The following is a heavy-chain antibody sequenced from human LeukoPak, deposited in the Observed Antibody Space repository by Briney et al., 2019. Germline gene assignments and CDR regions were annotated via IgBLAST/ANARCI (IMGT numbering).Heavy chain of an antibody. V-gene: IGHV4-59*01. D-gene: IGHD3-22*01. Sequence: PSETLSLTRTVSGGSISSYYWSWIRQPPGKGLEWIGYIYYSGSTNYNPSLKSRVTISVDTSKNQYSLKLSSVTAADTAVYYCARLDTYYYDSTPTYAFDIWGQGTMVTVSS. CDR3: ARLDTYYYDSTPTYAFDI. CDR2: IYYSGST. J-gene: IGHJ3*02. CDR1: GGSISSYY.